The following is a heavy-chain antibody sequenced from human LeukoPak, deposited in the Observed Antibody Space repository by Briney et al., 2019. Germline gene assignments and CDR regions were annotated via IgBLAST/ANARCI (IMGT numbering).Heavy chain of an antibody. Sequence: ASVKVSCKASGYTFTGYYTHWVRQAPGQGLEWMGRINPNSGGTNYAQKFQGRVTMTRDTSISTAYMELSRLRSDDTAVYYCARDFLSVGYCSSTSCESNWFDPWGQGTLVTVSS. CDR3: ARDFLSVGYCSSTSCESNWFDP. CDR2: INPNSGGT. V-gene: IGHV1-2*06. J-gene: IGHJ5*02. CDR1: GYTFTGYY. D-gene: IGHD2-2*01.